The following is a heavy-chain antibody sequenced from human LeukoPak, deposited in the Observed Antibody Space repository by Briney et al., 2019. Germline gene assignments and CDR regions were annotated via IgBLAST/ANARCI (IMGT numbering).Heavy chain of an antibody. V-gene: IGHV1-69*04. D-gene: IGHD1-7*01. CDR2: IIPILGIA. Sequence: SVKVSCKASGGTFSSYAISWVRQAPGQGLEWMGRIIPILGIANYAQKFQGRVTITADKFTSTAYMELRSLISDDTAVYYCARHLRNWNSDASDIWGQGTLVTVSS. CDR3: ARHLRNWNSDASDI. J-gene: IGHJ3*02. CDR1: GGTFSSYA.